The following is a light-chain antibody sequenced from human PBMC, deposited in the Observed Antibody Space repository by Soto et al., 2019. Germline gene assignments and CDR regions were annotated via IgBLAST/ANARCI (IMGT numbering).Light chain of an antibody. CDR2: DAS. CDR3: QQYDKWPRT. Sequence: EIELTQSPATLSVSPGERVTLSCRASQSVSDKLAWYQQKPGQAPRLLIYDASNRATGIPARFSGSGSGTDFTLTISSLQSEDFAVYYCQQYDKWPRTFGQGTKVDIK. V-gene: IGKV3D-15*01. J-gene: IGKJ1*01. CDR1: QSVSDK.